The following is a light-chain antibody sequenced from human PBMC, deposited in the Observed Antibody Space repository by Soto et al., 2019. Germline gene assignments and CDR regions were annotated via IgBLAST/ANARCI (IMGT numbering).Light chain of an antibody. CDR2: EVS. V-gene: IGLV2-14*01. CDR1: SSDVGGYNY. CDR3: SSYTSSSTLAYV. J-gene: IGLJ1*01. Sequence: ALTQPASVSGSLGQSITISCTGTSSDVGGYNYVSWYQQHPGKAPKLMIYEVSNRPSGVSNRFSGSKSGNTASLTISGLQAEDEADYYCSSYTSSSTLAYVFGTGTKVTVL.